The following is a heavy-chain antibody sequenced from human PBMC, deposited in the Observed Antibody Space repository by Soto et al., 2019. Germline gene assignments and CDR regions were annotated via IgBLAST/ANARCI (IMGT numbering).Heavy chain of an antibody. Sequence: ASVKVSCKASCYTFTSYGISWVRQAPGQGLEWMGWISAYNGNTNYAQKLQGRVTMTTDTSTSTAYMELRSLRSDDTAVYYCATAAAIDSEFDPWGQGTLVTVSS. CDR1: CYTFTSYG. D-gene: IGHD6-13*01. J-gene: IGHJ5*02. V-gene: IGHV1-18*01. CDR2: ISAYNGNT. CDR3: ATAAAIDSEFDP.